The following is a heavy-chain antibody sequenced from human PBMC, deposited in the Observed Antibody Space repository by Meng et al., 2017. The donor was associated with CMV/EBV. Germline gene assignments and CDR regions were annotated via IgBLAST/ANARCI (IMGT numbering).Heavy chain of an antibody. D-gene: IGHD2-2*01. CDR2: IRYDGNDK. CDR3: AKGPYCSTTTCSRLQYYLDY. J-gene: IGHJ4*02. Sequence: GGSLRLSCTMSGLPFNTYGMHWVRQAPGKGLEWLAFIRYDGNDKYYADSVKGRFTISRDNSKSTLSLQLNSLRPEDTAMFYCAKGPYCSTTTCSRLQYYLDYWDQGVLVTVSS. CDR1: GLPFNTYG. V-gene: IGHV3-30*02.